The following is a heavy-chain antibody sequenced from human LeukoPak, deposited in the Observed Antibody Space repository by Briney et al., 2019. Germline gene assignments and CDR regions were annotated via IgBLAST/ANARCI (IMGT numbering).Heavy chain of an antibody. CDR2: LSGSGITT. Sequence: PGRSLRPSCAASAFTFINSAMSWVRQAPGKGLEWVSTLSGSGITTYYADSVKGRFTISRDNSKNTLYLQMNRLRCEDTSVYYCAKGIYSSGWSYFDYWGHGTLVTVSS. D-gene: IGHD6-19*01. CDR3: AKGIYSSGWSYFDY. CDR1: AFTFINSA. J-gene: IGHJ4*01. V-gene: IGHV3-23*01.